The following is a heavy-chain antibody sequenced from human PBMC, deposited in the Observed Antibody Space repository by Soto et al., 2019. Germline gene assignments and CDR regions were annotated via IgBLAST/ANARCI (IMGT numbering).Heavy chain of an antibody. CDR1: GLTFSSYA. V-gene: IGHV3-23*01. Sequence: GGSLRLSCAASGLTFSSYAMSWVRQAPGKGLEWVSAISGSGGSTYYADSVKGRFTISRDNSKNTLYLQMNSLRAEDTAVYYCAKEGIVVVPAAFTFFDYWGQGTLVTVSS. J-gene: IGHJ4*02. CDR2: ISGSGGST. D-gene: IGHD2-2*01. CDR3: AKEGIVVVPAAFTFFDY.